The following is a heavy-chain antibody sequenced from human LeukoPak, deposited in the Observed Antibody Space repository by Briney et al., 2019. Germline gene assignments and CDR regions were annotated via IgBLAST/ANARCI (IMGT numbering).Heavy chain of an antibody. CDR2: ISSSSSYI. Sequence: GGSLRLSCAASGFTFSSYSMNWVRQAPGKGLEWVSSISSSSSYIYYADSVKGRFTISRDNAKNSLYLQMNSLRAEDTAVYYCARDLVVRVYYYYGMDVWGQGTTVTVSS. J-gene: IGHJ6*02. CDR3: ARDLVVRVYYYYGMDV. CDR1: GFTFSSYS. V-gene: IGHV3-21*01. D-gene: IGHD2-15*01.